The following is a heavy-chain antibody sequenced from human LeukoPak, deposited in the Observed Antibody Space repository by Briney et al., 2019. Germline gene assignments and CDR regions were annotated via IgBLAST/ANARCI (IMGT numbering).Heavy chain of an antibody. D-gene: IGHD2-21*02. CDR3: TRRGAVTPFDY. CDR1: GFTFSSYS. J-gene: IGHJ4*02. V-gene: IGHV3-73*01. CDR2: IRSKANSYAT. Sequence: GGSLRLSCAASGFTFSSYSMNWVRQASGKGLEWVGRIRSKANSYATAYAASVKGRFTISRDDSKNTAYLQMNSLKTEDTAVYYCTRRGAVTPFDYWGQGTLVTVSS.